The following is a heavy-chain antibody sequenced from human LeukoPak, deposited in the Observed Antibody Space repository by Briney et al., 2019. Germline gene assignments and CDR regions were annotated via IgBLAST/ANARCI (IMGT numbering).Heavy chain of an antibody. CDR2: IQRKTDGGTT. V-gene: IGHV3-15*01. Sequence: GGSLRLSCAASGFTFSNAWMNWVRQAPGKGLEWVGRIQRKTDGGTTEYAAPAKGRFTISRDDSKNTVYLQMNTLTTEDTAVYYCTTATVPPSWGQGTLVTVSS. CDR1: GFTFSNAW. J-gene: IGHJ4*02. D-gene: IGHD4-17*01. CDR3: TTATVPPS.